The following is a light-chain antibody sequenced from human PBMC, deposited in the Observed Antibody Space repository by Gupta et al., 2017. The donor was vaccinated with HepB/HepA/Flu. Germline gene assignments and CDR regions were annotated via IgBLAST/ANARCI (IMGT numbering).Light chain of an antibody. J-gene: IGLJ1*01. V-gene: IGLV10-54*04. CDR3: SAWDSSLSAYV. CDR2: RNN. CDR1: SNNVGNQG. Sequence: QAGLTQPPSVSKGLRQTAPPTCTGNSNNVGNQGAAWLQQHQGHPPKLLSYRNNNRPSGISERFSASRSGNTASLTITGLQPEDEADYYCSAWDSSLSAYVFGTGTKVTVL.